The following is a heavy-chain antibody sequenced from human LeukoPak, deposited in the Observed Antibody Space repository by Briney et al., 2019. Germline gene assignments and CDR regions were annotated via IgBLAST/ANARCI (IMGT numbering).Heavy chain of an antibody. V-gene: IGHV3-30*18. Sequence: GRSLRLSCAASGFTFSSYGMHWVRQAPGKGLEWVAVISYDGSNKYYADSVKGRFTISRDNSKNTLYLQMNSLRAEDTAVYYCAKDYPQYYYDSSGYSDAFGIWGQGTMVTVSS. CDR1: GFTFSSYG. CDR2: ISYDGSNK. CDR3: AKDYPQYYYDSSGYSDAFGI. J-gene: IGHJ3*02. D-gene: IGHD3-22*01.